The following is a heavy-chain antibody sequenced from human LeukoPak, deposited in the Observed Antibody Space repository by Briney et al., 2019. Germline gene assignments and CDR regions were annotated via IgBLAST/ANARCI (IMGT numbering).Heavy chain of an antibody. J-gene: IGHJ6*02. Sequence: PGRSLRLSCAASGFTFSSYAMHWVRQAPGKGLEWVAVISYDGSNKYYADSVKGRFTISRDNSKNTLYLQMNSLRAEDTAVYYCARLPILTGYYFSARASYYYGMDVWGQGTTVTVSS. CDR2: ISYDGSNK. D-gene: IGHD3-9*01. CDR1: GFTFSSYA. V-gene: IGHV3-30-3*01. CDR3: ARLPILTGYYFSARASYYYGMDV.